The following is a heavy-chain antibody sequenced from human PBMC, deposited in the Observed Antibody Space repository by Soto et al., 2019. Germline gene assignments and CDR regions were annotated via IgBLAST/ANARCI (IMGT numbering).Heavy chain of an antibody. D-gene: IGHD3-10*01. CDR2: VYHNGGT. V-gene: IGHV4-4*02. CDR1: GGSMTSSNW. CDR3: ATFPRSWLAAPGDF. Sequence: QVQLQGSGPGLVEPSGTLSLTCTVSGGSMTSSNWWSWVRQAPGKGLEWIGEVYHNGGTKYNPSLKSRVTVSVDKSKNHFYGQLISVTAADTAIYYFATFPRSWLAAPGDFWGQGSLVTVSS. J-gene: IGHJ4*02.